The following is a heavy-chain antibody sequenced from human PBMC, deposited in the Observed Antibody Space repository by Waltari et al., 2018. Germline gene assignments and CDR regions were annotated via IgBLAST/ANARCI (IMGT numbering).Heavy chain of an antibody. D-gene: IGHD6-19*01. J-gene: IGHJ4*02. Sequence: EVQLVESGGGLVQPGGSLRPFCAASGLTCSSYAMSWVRQAPGKGLARVSAISGSGGSTYYADSVKGRFTISRDNSKNTLYLQMNSLRAEDTAVYYCAKDWGGSSGWYGPPFDYWGQGTLVTVSS. CDR3: AKDWGGSSGWYGPPFDY. CDR2: ISGSGGST. V-gene: IGHV3-23*04. CDR1: GLTCSSYA.